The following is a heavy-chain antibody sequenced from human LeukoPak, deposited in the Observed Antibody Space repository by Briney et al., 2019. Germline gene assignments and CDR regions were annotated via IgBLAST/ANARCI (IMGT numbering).Heavy chain of an antibody. D-gene: IGHD6-19*01. J-gene: IGHJ4*02. CDR3: ARDEETVAGLNGFDL. CDR1: EFAFSSYS. CDR2: INSGSKYI. V-gene: IGHV3-21*01. Sequence: PGGSLRLSCAASEFAFSSYSMNWCRQAPGKGLEWVASINSGSKYIFYAHSVRGRFTISRDNAENSLFLHMKSLRADDTAVYYCARDEETVAGLNGFDLWGQGTLVTVSS.